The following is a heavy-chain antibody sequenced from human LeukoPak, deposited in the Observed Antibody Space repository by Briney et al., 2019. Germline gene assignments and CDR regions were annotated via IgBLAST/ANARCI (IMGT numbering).Heavy chain of an antibody. CDR3: TRDCGSGTYRRYYFDY. D-gene: IGHD3-10*01. CDR1: GFTFGDYA. V-gene: IGHV3-49*04. CDR2: IRGKAYGGTT. Sequence: GGSLRLSCSVSGFTFGDYAMSWVRQAPGKGLEWVGIIRGKAYGGTTEYGASVKGRFTISRDDSKSIAYLQMDSLKTEDTAVYYCTRDCGSGTYRRYYFDYWGQGTLVTVSS. J-gene: IGHJ4*02.